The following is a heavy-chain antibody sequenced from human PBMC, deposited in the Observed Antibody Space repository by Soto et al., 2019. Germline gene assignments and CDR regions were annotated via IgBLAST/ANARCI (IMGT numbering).Heavy chain of an antibody. Sequence: EVQLVESGGGLVRPGGSLRLSCAASGFIFSDYSMNWVRQAPGKGLEWIAYITPSSSAIHYADSVRGRCTISRDNVKNSLYLQMNSLRDEDTAVYYCAAIIFGSKAWGQGTLVTVSS. V-gene: IGHV3-48*02. CDR3: AAIIFGSKA. D-gene: IGHD3-3*02. CDR2: ITPSSSAI. CDR1: GFIFSDYS. J-gene: IGHJ5*02.